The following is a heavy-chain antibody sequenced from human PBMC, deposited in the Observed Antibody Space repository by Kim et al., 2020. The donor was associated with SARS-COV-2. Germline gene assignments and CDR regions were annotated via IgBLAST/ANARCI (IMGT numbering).Heavy chain of an antibody. CDR1: GFAFSSFA. D-gene: IGHD6-19*01. V-gene: IGHV3-30-3*01. J-gene: IGHJ6*02. Sequence: GGSLRLSCAASGFAFSSFAMHWVRQAPGKGLEWVAVTSYDGSSKYLADSVKGRFTISRDNSKDTLYLQMNSLRPEDTALYYCARDGNSGIAVAGVHYYHGMDAWGQATTVTVSS. CDR3: ARDGNSGIAVAGVHYYHGMDA. CDR2: TSYDGSSK.